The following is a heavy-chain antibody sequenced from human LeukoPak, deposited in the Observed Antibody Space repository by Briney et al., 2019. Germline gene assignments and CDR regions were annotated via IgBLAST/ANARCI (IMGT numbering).Heavy chain of an antibody. Sequence: ASVKVSCKASGYTFASYAMHWVRQAPGQRLEWMGWINAGNGNTKYSQKFQGRVTITRDTSASTAYMELSSLRSEDTAVYYCATSNRQWLPRLDYWGQGTLVTVSS. V-gene: IGHV1-3*01. CDR2: INAGNGNT. CDR3: ATSNRQWLPRLDY. J-gene: IGHJ4*02. CDR1: GYTFASYA. D-gene: IGHD6-19*01.